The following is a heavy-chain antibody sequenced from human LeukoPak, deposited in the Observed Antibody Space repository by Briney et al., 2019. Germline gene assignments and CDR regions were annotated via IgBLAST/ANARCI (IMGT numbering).Heavy chain of an antibody. CDR1: GFTFSSYG. CDR2: ISYDGSNK. D-gene: IGHD6-13*01. Sequence: PGGSLRLSCAASGFTFSSYGTHWVRQAPGKGLEWVAGISYDGSNKYYADSVKGRYTISRDNSKNTLYLQMNSLRAEDTAVYYCARIIIAAAGIHYWGQGTLVTVSS. V-gene: IGHV3-30*03. J-gene: IGHJ4*02. CDR3: ARIIIAAAGIHY.